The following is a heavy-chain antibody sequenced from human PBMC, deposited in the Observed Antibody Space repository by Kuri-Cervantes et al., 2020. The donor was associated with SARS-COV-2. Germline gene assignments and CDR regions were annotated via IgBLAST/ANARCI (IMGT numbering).Heavy chain of an antibody. Sequence: GGSLRLSCKGSGYSFTNYWIGWVRQMPGKGLEWMGIIYPGDSDTRYSPSFQGQVTISADKSINTAFLQWSSLKASDTAIYYCARRAYGEEVDYYYMDVWGKGTAVTASS. V-gene: IGHV5-51*01. CDR2: IYPGDSDT. J-gene: IGHJ6*03. D-gene: IGHD4-17*01. CDR3: ARRAYGEEVDYYYMDV. CDR1: GYSFTNYW.